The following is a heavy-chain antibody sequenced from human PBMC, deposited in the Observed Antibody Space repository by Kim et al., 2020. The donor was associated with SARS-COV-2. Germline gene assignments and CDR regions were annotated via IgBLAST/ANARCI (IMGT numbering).Heavy chain of an antibody. CDR2: ISYDGSNK. CDR3: ATLLQSGYSSGWSRDY. D-gene: IGHD6-19*01. V-gene: IGHV3-33*05. J-gene: IGHJ4*02. Sequence: GGSLRLSCAASGFTFSSYGMHWVRQAPGKGQEWVAVISYDGSNKYYADSVKGRFIISRDNSKNTLYLQMNSLRAEDTAVYYCATLLQSGYSSGWSRDYWGQGTLVTVSS. CDR1: GFTFSSYG.